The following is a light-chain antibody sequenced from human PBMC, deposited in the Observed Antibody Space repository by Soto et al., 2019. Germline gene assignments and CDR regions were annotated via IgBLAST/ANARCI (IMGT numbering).Light chain of an antibody. Sequence: DIVMTQSPDSLAVSLGERATINCKSSQSVLYSSNHKNYLAWYQQKPGQPPKLLIYWASTRESGVPDRFSGSGSGTDFTLTISSLQAEDVAAYYCQQYYRNPYTFGQGTKLEIK. CDR1: QSVLYSSNHKNY. CDR3: QQYYRNPYT. V-gene: IGKV4-1*01. J-gene: IGKJ2*01. CDR2: WAS.